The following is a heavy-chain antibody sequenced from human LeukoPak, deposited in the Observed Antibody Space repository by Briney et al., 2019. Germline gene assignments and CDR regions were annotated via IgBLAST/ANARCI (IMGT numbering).Heavy chain of an antibody. CDR2: IYYSGST. J-gene: IGHJ5*02. CDR1: GGSISSYY. D-gene: IGHD1-1*01. V-gene: IGHV4-59*01. Sequence: SETLSLTCTVSGGSISSYYWSWIRDPPRKGLEWIGYIYYSGSTNYNPSPKSRVTIPVDTSKNQFSLKLSSVTAADTAVYYCARKLERRSGNWFDPWGQGTLVTVSS. CDR3: ARKLERRSGNWFDP.